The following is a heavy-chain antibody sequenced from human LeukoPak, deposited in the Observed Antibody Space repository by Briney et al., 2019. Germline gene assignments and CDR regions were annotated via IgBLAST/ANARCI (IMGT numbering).Heavy chain of an antibody. CDR1: GGSFSGYY. J-gene: IGHJ5*02. CDR2: INHSGST. Sequence: SETLSPTCAVYGGSFSGYYWSWIRQPPGKGLEWIGEINHSGSTNYNPSLKNRVTISVDTSKNQFSLKLSSVTAADTAVYYCARPRWLPNWFDPWGQGTLVTVSS. CDR3: ARPRWLPNWFDP. D-gene: IGHD4-23*01. V-gene: IGHV4-34*01.